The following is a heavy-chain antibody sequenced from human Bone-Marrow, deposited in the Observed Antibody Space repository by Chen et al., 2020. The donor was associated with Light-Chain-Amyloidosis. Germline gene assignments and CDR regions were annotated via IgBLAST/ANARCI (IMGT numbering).Heavy chain of an antibody. CDR1: GFTFSSYG. CDR3: ARDILTGYFYYMDV. J-gene: IGHJ6*02. V-gene: IGHV3-33*01. D-gene: IGHD3-9*01. CDR2: IWNDGXXX. Sequence: QVHLEESGGGLVQPGRSLRLSCAASGFTFSSYGMQWVRQAPEKGLEWVALIWNDGXXXYYTDSVXXXXXXXXXXXXXTXXXXXXXXXXXXXXVYYCARDILTGYFYYMDVWGQGTTVTVSS.